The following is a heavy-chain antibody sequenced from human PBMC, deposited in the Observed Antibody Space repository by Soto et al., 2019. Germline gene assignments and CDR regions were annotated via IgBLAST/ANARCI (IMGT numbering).Heavy chain of an antibody. CDR1: GDSMSRGDYY. CDR3: SRVPLSDYGHLPHVSDM. J-gene: IGHJ3*02. V-gene: IGHV4-30-4*01. Sequence: QVQLQESGPGLVKPSQTLSLSCTVSGDSMSRGDYYWSWIRLPPGKGLEWIGFVYHTGSTYYSPXLTARVAPSVHXSXIXXSIKRHSDTAADTAAHYCSRVPLSDYGHLPHVSDMWRQGTMVTVSS. CDR2: VYHTGST. D-gene: IGHD3-10*01.